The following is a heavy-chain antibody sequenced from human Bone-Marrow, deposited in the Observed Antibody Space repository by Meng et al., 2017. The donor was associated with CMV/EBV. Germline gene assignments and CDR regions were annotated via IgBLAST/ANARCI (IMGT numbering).Heavy chain of an antibody. V-gene: IGHV4-61*01. CDR1: SSGSYY. J-gene: IGHJ4*02. D-gene: IGHD3-22*01. CDR3: ARGATYYYDSSGYYRFDY. Sequence: SSGSYYWSWIRQPPGQGLEWIGYIYYSGSTNYNPSLKSRVTISVDTSKNQFSLKLSSVTAADTAVYYCARGATYYYDSSGYYRFDYWGQGTLVTVSS. CDR2: IYYSGST.